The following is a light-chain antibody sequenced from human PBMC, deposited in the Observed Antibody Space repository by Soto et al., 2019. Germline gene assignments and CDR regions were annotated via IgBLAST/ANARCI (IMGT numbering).Light chain of an antibody. J-gene: IGLJ1*01. V-gene: IGLV1-44*01. CDR3: AAWDDSLNGPV. CDR2: GND. Sequence: QAVVTQPPSASGTPGQRVTISCSGSNSNVGNNTVNWYQQFPGTSPRLLIEGNDQRPSGVPDRFSGSKSANSASLVISGLRSEDEGDYYCAAWDDSLNGPVFGTGTKLTVL. CDR1: NSNVGNNT.